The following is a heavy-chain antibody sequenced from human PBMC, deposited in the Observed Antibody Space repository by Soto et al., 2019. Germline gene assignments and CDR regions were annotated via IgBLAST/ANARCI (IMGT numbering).Heavy chain of an antibody. CDR3: ATKAPRGLVFADWFDP. D-gene: IGHD3-9*01. J-gene: IGHJ5*02. CDR2: FDPEDGET. V-gene: IGHV1-24*01. Sequence: ASVKVSCKVSGYTLTELSMHWVRQAPGKGLEWMGGFDPEDGETIYAQKFQGRVTMTEDTSTDTAYMELSSLRSEDTAVYYCATKAPRGLVFADWFDPWGQGTLVTVSS. CDR1: GYTLTELS.